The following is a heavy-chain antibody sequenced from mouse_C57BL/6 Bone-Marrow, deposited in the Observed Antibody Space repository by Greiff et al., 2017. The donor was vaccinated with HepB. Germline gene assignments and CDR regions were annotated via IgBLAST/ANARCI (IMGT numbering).Heavy chain of an antibody. CDR2: IWRGGST. J-gene: IGHJ3*01. D-gene: IGHD2-1*01. Sequence: VQLQQSGPGLVQPSQSLSITCTVSGFSLTSYGVHWVRQSPGKGLEWLGVIWRGGSTDYNAAFMSRLSITKDNSKSQVFFKMNSLQADDTAIYYCAKNGGGYGNPFAYWGQGTLVTVSA. CDR3: AKNGGGYGNPFAY. V-gene: IGHV2-5*01. CDR1: GFSLTSYG.